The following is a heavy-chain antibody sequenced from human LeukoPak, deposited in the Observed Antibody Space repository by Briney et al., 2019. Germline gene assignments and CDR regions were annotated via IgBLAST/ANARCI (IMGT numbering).Heavy chain of an antibody. Sequence: GSLRLSYAASGFTFSSYGMHWVRPAPGKGLEWVAVISYDGSNKYYADSVKGRFTISRDNSKNTLYLQMNSLRAEDTAVYYCAKQFRPDTAMVEDAFDIWGQGTMVTVSS. D-gene: IGHD5-18*01. V-gene: IGHV3-30*18. CDR1: GFTFSSYG. CDR3: AKQFRPDTAMVEDAFDI. CDR2: ISYDGSNK. J-gene: IGHJ3*02.